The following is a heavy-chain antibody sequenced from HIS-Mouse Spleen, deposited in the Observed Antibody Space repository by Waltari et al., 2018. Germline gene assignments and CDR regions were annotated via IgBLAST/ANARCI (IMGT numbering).Heavy chain of an antibody. CDR1: GGTFSSYA. V-gene: IGHV1-69*04. D-gene: IGHD5-18*01. CDR3: AVDTAMVNDAFDI. J-gene: IGHJ3*02. CDR2: IIPILGIA. Sequence: QVQLVQSGAEVKKPGSSVKVSCKASGGTFSSYAISWVRQAPGQGLEWMGRIIPILGIANYAQKFQGRVTITADKSTSTAYMELSSLRSEDTAVYYCAVDTAMVNDAFDIWGQGTMVTVSS.